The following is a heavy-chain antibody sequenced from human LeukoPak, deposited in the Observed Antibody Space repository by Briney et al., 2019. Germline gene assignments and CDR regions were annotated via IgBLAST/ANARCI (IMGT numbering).Heavy chain of an antibody. J-gene: IGHJ5*02. CDR1: GGSVSSGSYY. CDR2: TYYSGST. V-gene: IGHV4-61*01. Sequence: SETLSLTCTDSGGSVSSGSYYWGWIRQPPGKGLEWIGYTYYSGSTNYNPSLKSRVTISVDTSKNQFSLKLSSVTAADTAVYYCARGMKWFDPWGQGTLVTVSS. CDR3: ARGMKWFDP.